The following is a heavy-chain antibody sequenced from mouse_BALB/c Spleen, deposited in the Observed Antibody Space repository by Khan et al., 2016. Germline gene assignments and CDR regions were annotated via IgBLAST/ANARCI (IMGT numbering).Heavy chain of an antibody. CDR1: GFNIKDTF. V-gene: IGHV14-3*02. D-gene: IGHD1-1*01. Sequence: VQLKESGAELVKPGASVKLSCTASGFNIKDTFMHWVKQRPEQGLEWIGRIDPANGNTRYDPKFQGKATITADTSSNTAYLQLSSLTSEDTAVYYCARRGPMYYYGSTYGYWGQGTTLTVSS. J-gene: IGHJ2*01. CDR2: IDPANGNT. CDR3: ARRGPMYYYGSTYGY.